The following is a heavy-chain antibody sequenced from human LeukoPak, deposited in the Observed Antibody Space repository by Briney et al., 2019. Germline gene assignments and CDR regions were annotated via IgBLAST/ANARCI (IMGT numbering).Heavy chain of an antibody. J-gene: IGHJ4*02. Sequence: GGSLRLSGAASGFTFSSYSMNWVRQAPGKGLEWVSYISSSSSTIYYADSVKGRFTISRDNAKNSLYLQMNSLRAEDTAVYYCARDLATGYSSGWYADYWGQGTLVTVSS. CDR3: ARDLATGYSSGWYADY. D-gene: IGHD6-19*01. V-gene: IGHV3-48*01. CDR2: ISSSSSTI. CDR1: GFTFSSYS.